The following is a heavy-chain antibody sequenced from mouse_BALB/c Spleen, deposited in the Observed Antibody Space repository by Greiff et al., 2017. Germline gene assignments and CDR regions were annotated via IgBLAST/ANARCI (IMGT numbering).Heavy chain of an antibody. J-gene: IGHJ2*01. Sequence: EVKLQESGPSLVKPSQTLSLTCSVTGDSITRGYWNWIRKFPGNKLEYMGYISYSGSTYYNPSLKSRISITRDTSKNQYYLQLNSVTTEDTATYYCARWGLDGNYYFDYWGQGTTLTVSA. CDR3: ARWGLDGNYYFDY. V-gene: IGHV3-8*02. D-gene: IGHD2-1*01. CDR2: ISYSGST. CDR1: GDSITRGY.